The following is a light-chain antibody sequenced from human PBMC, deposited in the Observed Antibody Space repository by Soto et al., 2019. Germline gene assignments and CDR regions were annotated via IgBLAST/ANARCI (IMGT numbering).Light chain of an antibody. V-gene: IGLV1-40*01. J-gene: IGLJ3*02. CDR3: HSYDSSLSAVV. CDR1: SSNIGAGYD. Sequence: QAVVTQPPSVSGAPGQRVTISCTGTSSNIGAGYDVHWYQQLPGKAPTLLIYSNNDRPSGVPDRFSGSKSGTSASLAITGLQADDEADYNCHSYDSSLSAVVFGGGTKVTVL. CDR2: SNN.